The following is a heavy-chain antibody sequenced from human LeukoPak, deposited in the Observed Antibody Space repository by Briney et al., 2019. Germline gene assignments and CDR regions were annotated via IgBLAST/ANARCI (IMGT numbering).Heavy chain of an antibody. D-gene: IGHD3-3*01. Sequence: SETLSLTCTVSGGSISSYYWSWIRQPPGKGLEWIGYIYYSGSTNYNPSLKSRVTISVDTSKNQFSLKLSSVTAADTAVYYSARVPTGFRSGEYFDYWGQGTLVTVSS. J-gene: IGHJ4*02. CDR2: IYYSGST. CDR1: GGSISSYY. V-gene: IGHV4-59*01. CDR3: ARVPTGFRSGEYFDY.